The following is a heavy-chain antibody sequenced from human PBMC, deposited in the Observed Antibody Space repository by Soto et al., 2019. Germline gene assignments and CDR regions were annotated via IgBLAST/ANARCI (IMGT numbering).Heavy chain of an antibody. J-gene: IGHJ4*02. CDR3: ARDRDGYNPDYFDY. V-gene: IGHV4-4*07. CDR2: IYTSGST. CDR1: GGSISSYY. Sequence: PSETLSLTCTVSGGSISSYYLSRILQPAGKGLEWIGRIYTSGSTNYNPSLKSRVTMSVDTSKNQFSLKLSSVTAADTAVYYCARDRDGYNPDYFDYWGQGTLVPVS. D-gene: IGHD5-12*01.